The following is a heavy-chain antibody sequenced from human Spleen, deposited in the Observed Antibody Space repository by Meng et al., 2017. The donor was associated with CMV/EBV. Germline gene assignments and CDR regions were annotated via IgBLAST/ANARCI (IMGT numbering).Heavy chain of an antibody. CDR3: ARVKRPDYYYYSGMDV. V-gene: IGHV1-18*01. Sequence: ASVKVSCKASGYTFTSYGISWVRQAPGQGLEWMGWISAYNGNTNYAQKLQGRVTMTTDTSTRTDYMELRSLRSDDTAVYYCARVKRPDYYYYSGMDVWGQGTTVTVSS. CDR1: GYTFTSYG. CDR2: ISAYNGNT. J-gene: IGHJ6*02.